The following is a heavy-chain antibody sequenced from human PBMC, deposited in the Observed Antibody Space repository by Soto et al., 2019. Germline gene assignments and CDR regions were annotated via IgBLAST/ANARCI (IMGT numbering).Heavy chain of an antibody. D-gene: IGHD1-7*01. Sequence: SETLSLTYTGSGGSISSSSDYGGWIRQPPGKGLEWIGSIYYSGSTYYNPSLKSRVTISVDTSKNQFSLKLSSVTAADTAVYYCPSPITVELPHYWAQGTLVTVS. CDR3: PSPITVELPHY. J-gene: IGHJ4*02. CDR1: GGSISSSSDY. V-gene: IGHV4-39*01. CDR2: IYYSGST.